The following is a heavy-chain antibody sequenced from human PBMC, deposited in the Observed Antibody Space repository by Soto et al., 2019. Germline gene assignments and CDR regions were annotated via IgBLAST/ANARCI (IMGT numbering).Heavy chain of an antibody. V-gene: IGHV4-4*02. CDR1: GTSVFGANW. J-gene: IGHJ4*02. CDR2: IHSSGNT. CDR3: ARTGPYSSGDN. D-gene: IGHD3-22*01. Sequence: PSETLSLTCTVSGTSVFGANWWGWVRQPPGKGLEWIGEIHSSGNTDYSPSLKRRDTISVDMSKNEFSLKLTSVTAADTAVYYCARTGPYSSGDNWGQGTLVTVS.